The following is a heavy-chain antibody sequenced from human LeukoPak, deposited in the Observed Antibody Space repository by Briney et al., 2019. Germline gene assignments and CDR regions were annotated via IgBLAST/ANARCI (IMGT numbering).Heavy chain of an antibody. D-gene: IGHD1/OR15-1a*01. J-gene: IGHJ4*02. CDR3: AKGQYASGWNSGNY. CDR1: GFTFSIYS. V-gene: IGHV3-23*01. Sequence: GGSLRLSCAASGFTFSIYSMSWVRQAPGKGLEWVSSISGGHGGTYYADSVKGRFTISRDDSKNTLYLQVNSLRAEDTAVYYCAKGQYASGWNSGNYWGQGTLVTVSS. CDR2: ISGGHGGT.